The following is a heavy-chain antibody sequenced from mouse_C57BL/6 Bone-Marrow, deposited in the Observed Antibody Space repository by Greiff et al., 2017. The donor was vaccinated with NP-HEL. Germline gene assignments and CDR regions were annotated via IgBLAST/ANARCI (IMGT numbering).Heavy chain of an antibody. D-gene: IGHD1-1*02. CDR1: GYTFTDYE. J-gene: IGHJ3*01. CDR2: IDPETGGT. Sequence: QVQLQQSGAELVRPGASVTLSCKASGYTFTDYEMHWVKQTPVHGLEWIGAIDPETGGTAYNQKFKGKAILTADKSPSTAYMELRSLTSEDSAVYYCTLYGPAWFAYWGQGTLVTVSA. CDR3: TLYGPAWFAY. V-gene: IGHV1-15*01.